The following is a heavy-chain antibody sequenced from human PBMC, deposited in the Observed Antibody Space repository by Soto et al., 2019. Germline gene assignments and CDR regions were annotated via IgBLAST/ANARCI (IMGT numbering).Heavy chain of an antibody. CDR2: INPNSGGT. J-gene: IGHJ4*02. CDR3: AREQAPIDYGDYLGY. V-gene: IGHV1-2*04. Sequence: QVQLVQSGAEVKKPGASVKVSCKASGYTFTGYYMHWVRQAPGQGLEWMGWINPNSGGTNYAQKSQGWVTMTRDPSISTAYMELSRLRSDDTAESYCAREQAPIDYGDYLGYWGQGTLVTVSS. CDR1: GYTFTGYY. D-gene: IGHD4-17*01.